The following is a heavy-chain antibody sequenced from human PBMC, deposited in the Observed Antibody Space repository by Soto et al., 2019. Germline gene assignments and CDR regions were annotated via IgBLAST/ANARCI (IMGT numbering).Heavy chain of an antibody. V-gene: IGHV3-23*01. CDR2: ISGTGGST. CDR3: AKDAGGGSGSYYDY. D-gene: IGHD3-10*01. J-gene: IGHJ4*02. Sequence: EVQLLESGGGLVQPGGSLRLSCAASGFTFSTYAMSWVRQAPGKGLEWVSGISGTGGSTYYADSVKGRFTISRDNSKDTLYVQMSSLRVEDTAVYYCAKDAGGGSGSYYDYWGQGTLVTVSS. CDR1: GFTFSTYA.